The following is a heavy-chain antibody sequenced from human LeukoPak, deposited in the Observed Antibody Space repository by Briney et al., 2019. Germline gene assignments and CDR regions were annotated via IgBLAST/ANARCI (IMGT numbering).Heavy chain of an antibody. CDR1: GGTFSSYA. CDR2: IIPIFGTA. CDR3: ARDAQYGLGRIYYYYGMDV. V-gene: IGHV1-69*13. Sequence: SVKVSCKASGGTFSSYAISWVRQAPGQGLEWMGGIIPIFGTANYAQKFQGRVTITADESTSTAYMELSSLRSEDTAVYYCARDAQYGLGRIYYYYGMDVWGQGTTVTVSS. D-gene: IGHD3-10*01. J-gene: IGHJ6*02.